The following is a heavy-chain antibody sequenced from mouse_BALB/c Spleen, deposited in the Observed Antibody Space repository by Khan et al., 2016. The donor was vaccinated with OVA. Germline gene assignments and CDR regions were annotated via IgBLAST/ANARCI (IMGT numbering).Heavy chain of an antibody. CDR3: ARSTYIYDFVY. Sequence: EVQLQESGPSLVKPSQTLSLTCSVTGDSITSGYWNWIRKFPGNKLEYMGYIIYTGYTYYNPSLKSRISITRHTSKNQYYLQLNSVTDEDTATYCCARSTYIYDFVYWGQGTLVTVSA. CDR1: GDSITSGY. CDR2: IIYTGYT. D-gene: IGHD1-3*01. J-gene: IGHJ3*01. V-gene: IGHV3-8*02.